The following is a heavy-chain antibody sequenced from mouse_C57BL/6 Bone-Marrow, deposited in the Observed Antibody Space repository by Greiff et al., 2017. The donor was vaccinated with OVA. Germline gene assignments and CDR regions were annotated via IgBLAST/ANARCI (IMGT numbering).Heavy chain of an antibody. V-gene: IGHV1-64*01. Sequence: QVQLQQSGAELVKPGASVKLSCKASGYTFTSYWMHWVKQRPGQGLEWIGMIHPNSGSTNYNEKFKSKATLTVDKSSSTAYMQLSSLTSEDSAVYYCARRYYDYDVGAWFAYWGQGTLVTVSA. D-gene: IGHD2-4*01. J-gene: IGHJ3*01. CDR2: IHPNSGST. CDR1: GYTFTSYW. CDR3: ARRYYDYDVGAWFAY.